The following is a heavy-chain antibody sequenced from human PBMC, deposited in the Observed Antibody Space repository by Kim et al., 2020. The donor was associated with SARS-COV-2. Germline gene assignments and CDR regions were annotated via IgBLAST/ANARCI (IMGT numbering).Heavy chain of an antibody. CDR2: ISGGAVNK. CDR1: GFTFDTYA. CDR3: AKMVIMDGYNYFYYYAMDV. Sequence: GGSLRPSCVASGFTFDTYAMSWVRQAPGKGLEWVSVISGGAVNKFYADSVRGRFTISRDNSNNMLYLQMNSLSDEDTALYYCAKMVIMDGYNYFYYYAMDVWGQGTTVTVSS. J-gene: IGHJ6*02. V-gene: IGHV3-23*01. D-gene: IGHD2-21*01.